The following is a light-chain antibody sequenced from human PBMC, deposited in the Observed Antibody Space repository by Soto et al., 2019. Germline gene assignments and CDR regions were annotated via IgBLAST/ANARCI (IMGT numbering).Light chain of an antibody. CDR1: QSVSSY. V-gene: IGKV3-11*01. CDR3: QQRSNWPRT. J-gene: IGKJ1*01. CDR2: DAS. Sequence: EIVLPQSPATLSLSPGERATLSCRASQSVSSYLAWYQQKPGQAPRLLIFDASQRATGIPARFRGSGSGTEFTLTISSLQSEDFAVYYGQQRSNWPRTFGQGTKVDI.